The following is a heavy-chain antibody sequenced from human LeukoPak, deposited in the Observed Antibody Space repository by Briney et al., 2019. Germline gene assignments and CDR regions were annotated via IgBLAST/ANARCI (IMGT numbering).Heavy chain of an antibody. CDR1: GYTFTSYD. Sequence: ASVKVSCKASGYTFTSYDINWVRQATGQGLEWMGWMNPNSGNTGYAQKFQGRVTMTRNTSISTAYMELSSLRSEDTAVYYCARGATMVRGVISNWFDPWGQGTLVTVFS. CDR2: MNPNSGNT. V-gene: IGHV1-8*01. J-gene: IGHJ5*02. CDR3: ARGATMVRGVISNWFDP. D-gene: IGHD3-10*01.